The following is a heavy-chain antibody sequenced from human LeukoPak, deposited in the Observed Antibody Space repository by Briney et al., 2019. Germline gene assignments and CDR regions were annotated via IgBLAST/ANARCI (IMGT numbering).Heavy chain of an antibody. J-gene: IGHJ4*02. D-gene: IGHD4-17*01. CDR2: ISSSSSYI. Sequence: GGSLRLSCAASGFTLSSYWMHWVRQAPGKGLEWVSSISSSSSYIYYADSVKGRFTISRDNAKNSLYLQMNSLRAEDTAVYYCARSDYGDYPFDYWGQGTLVTVSS. CDR1: GFTLSSYW. V-gene: IGHV3-21*01. CDR3: ARSDYGDYPFDY.